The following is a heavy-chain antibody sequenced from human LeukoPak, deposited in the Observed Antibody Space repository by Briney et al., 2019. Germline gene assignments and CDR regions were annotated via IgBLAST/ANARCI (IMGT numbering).Heavy chain of an antibody. D-gene: IGHD3-10*01. CDR2: ISSSSTI. J-gene: IGHJ5*02. CDR3: ARDRGPGWFDP. V-gene: IGHV3-11*01. Sequence: PGGSLRLPCAASGFTFSDYYMSWIRQAPGRGLEWVSYISSSSTIYYADSVKGRFTISRDNAKNSLYLQMNSLRAEDTAVYYCARDRGPGWFDPWGQGTLVTVSS. CDR1: GFTFSDYY.